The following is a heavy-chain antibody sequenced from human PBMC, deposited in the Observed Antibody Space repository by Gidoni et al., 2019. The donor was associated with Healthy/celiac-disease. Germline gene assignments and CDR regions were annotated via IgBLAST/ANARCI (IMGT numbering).Heavy chain of an antibody. V-gene: IGHV1-18*01. CDR3: ARSMVRGVITLREYFQH. CDR1: GYNFTSYG. J-gene: IGHJ1*01. Sequence: QVQLVQSGAEVKKPGASVKVSCKASGYNFTSYGISWVRQAPGQGLEWMGWISAYNGNTNYAQKLQGRVTMTTDTSTSTAYMELRSLRSDDTAVYYCARSMVRGVITLREYFQHWGQGTLVTVSS. CDR2: ISAYNGNT. D-gene: IGHD3-10*01.